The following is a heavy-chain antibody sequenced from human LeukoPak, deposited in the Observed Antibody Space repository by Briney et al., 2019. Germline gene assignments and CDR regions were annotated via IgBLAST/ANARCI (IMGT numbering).Heavy chain of an antibody. CDR2: IGSGGKT. D-gene: IGHD2-8*02. J-gene: IGHJ6*02. CDR3: ARDLHWYVALDF. Sequence: GGSLRLSCEASGFPFSSFTMACVRQAPGKGLEWVSSIGSGGKTHYSESVKGRFVISRDNFGGMVFLQLNSLRVEDTALYYCARDLHWYVALDFWGQGTTVTVSS. CDR1: GFPFSSFT. V-gene: IGHV3-23*01.